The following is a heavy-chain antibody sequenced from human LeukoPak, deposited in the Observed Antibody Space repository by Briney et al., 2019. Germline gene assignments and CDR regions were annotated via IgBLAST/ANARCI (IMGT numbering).Heavy chain of an antibody. V-gene: IGHV4-34*01. Sequence: SETLSLTCAVYGGSFSGYYWSWIRQPPGKGLEWIGEINHSGSTNYNPSLKSRVTISVDTSKNQFSLKLSSVTAADTAVYYCARAGPRMAYYYHSSGYYFDYWGQGTLVTVSS. D-gene: IGHD3-22*01. J-gene: IGHJ4*02. CDR1: GGSFSGYY. CDR3: ARAGPRMAYYYHSSGYYFDY. CDR2: INHSGST.